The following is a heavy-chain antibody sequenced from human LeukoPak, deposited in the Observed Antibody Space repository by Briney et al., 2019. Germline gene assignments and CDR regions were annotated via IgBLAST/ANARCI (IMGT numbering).Heavy chain of an antibody. J-gene: IGHJ3*02. V-gene: IGHV4-59*01. CDR1: GGSISSYY. CDR3: ARQNYDFWSGYSPDAFDI. Sequence: SETLSLTCTVSGGSISSYYWSWIRQPPGKGLEWIGYIYYSGSTNYNPSLKSRVTISVDTSKNQFSLKLSSVTAADTAMYYCARQNYDFWSGYSPDAFDIWGQGSMVTVSS. D-gene: IGHD3-3*01. CDR2: IYYSGST.